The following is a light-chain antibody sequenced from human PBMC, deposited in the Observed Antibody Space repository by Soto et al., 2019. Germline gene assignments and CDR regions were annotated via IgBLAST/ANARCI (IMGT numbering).Light chain of an antibody. CDR2: AAS. Sequence: DIQMTQSPSSLSASVGDRVTITCRASQSISSYLNWYQQKPGKAPKLLIYAASSLQSGVPSRFRGSGSWTDFTLTISSLQPEDFATYYCQQNYSTPPTFGGGTKVEIK. V-gene: IGKV1-39*01. J-gene: IGKJ4*01. CDR1: QSISSY. CDR3: QQNYSTPPT.